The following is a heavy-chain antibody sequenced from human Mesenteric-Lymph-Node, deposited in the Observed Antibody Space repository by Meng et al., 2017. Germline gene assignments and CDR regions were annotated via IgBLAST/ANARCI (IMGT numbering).Heavy chain of an antibody. Sequence: SETLSLTCAVSGYSISSGYFWVWIRQTPGKGLEWIGEIYHDGSTNYNPSLKSRVTISVDKSRNHFSLSLGFMTAADTAVYYCASAGWYSLEYWGQGTLVTVSS. CDR1: GYSISSGYF. D-gene: IGHD6-19*01. J-gene: IGHJ4*02. CDR3: ASAGWYSLEY. V-gene: IGHV4-38-2*01. CDR2: IYHDGST.